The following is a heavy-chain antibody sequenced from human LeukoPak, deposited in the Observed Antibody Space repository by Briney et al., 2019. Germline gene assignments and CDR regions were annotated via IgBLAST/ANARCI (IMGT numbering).Heavy chain of an antibody. CDR2: INTNTGNP. V-gene: IGHV7-4-1*02. D-gene: IGHD3-22*01. CDR1: GYTFTSYA. Sequence: ASVKVSCKASGYTFTSYAMNWVRQAPGQGLEWMGWINTNTGNPTYAQGFTGRFVFSLDTSVSTAYLQISSLKAEDTAVYYCARMAEYYYDSNGYYHEEGPLDRGHVWGQGTLVTVSS. CDR3: ARMAEYYYDSNGYYHEEGPLDRGHV. J-gene: IGHJ4*02.